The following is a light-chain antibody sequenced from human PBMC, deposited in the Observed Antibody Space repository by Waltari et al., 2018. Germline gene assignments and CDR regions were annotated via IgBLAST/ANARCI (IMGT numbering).Light chain of an antibody. CDR1: QSVRGS. CDR2: GAS. Sequence: VMQQSPGPLSLSAGERATISCRASQSVRGSLAWYQQKAGQAPRLLIYGASSRATGIPDRFSGSGYGTDFSLTISRLEPEDFAVYYCQHYVRLPATFGRGTKVEI. CDR3: QHYVRLPAT. V-gene: IGKV3-20*01. J-gene: IGKJ1*01.